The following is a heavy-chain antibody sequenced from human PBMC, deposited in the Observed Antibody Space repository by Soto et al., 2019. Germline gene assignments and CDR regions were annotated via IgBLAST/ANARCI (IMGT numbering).Heavy chain of an antibody. CDR2: MSGSGDNT. Sequence: PGGALRLSCVASGFTFSSYAMSWVRPAPGEGLGGVSGMSGSGDNTYYADSVKGRFTISRDNSKNTLSLLMNSLRAGDTAVYYCEKVRGRGYRYGSLDFWGQGTLVTVSS. J-gene: IGHJ4*02. D-gene: IGHD5-18*01. CDR1: GFTFSSYA. V-gene: IGHV3-23*01. CDR3: EKVRGRGYRYGSLDF.